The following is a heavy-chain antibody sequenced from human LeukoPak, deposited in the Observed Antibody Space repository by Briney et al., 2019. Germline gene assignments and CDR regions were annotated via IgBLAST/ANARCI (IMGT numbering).Heavy chain of an antibody. CDR2: ISVSSSSL. D-gene: IGHD3-10*01. Sequence: PGGSLRLSCAASGFTFSSYGMHWVRQAPGKGLEWVSSISVSSSSLYFADSVKGRFTISRDNAKNSLYLQMNSLRAEDTAVYYCARSFWWFGEFSPFDYWGQGTLVTVSS. CDR3: ARSFWWFGEFSPFDY. V-gene: IGHV3-21*01. J-gene: IGHJ4*02. CDR1: GFTFSSYG.